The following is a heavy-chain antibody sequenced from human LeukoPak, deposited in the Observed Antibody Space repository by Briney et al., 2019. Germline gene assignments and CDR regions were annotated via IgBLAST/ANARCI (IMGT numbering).Heavy chain of an antibody. J-gene: IGHJ4*02. CDR1: GGSISSYY. CDR2: INHSGST. D-gene: IGHD3-10*01. CDR3: ARGVTPSLWFGESVGGYLDY. V-gene: IGHV4-34*01. Sequence: SSETLSLTCTVSGGSISSYYWSWIRQPPGKGLEWIGEINHSGSTNYNPSLKSRVTISVDTSKNQFSLKLSSVTAADTAVYYCARGVTPSLWFGESVGGYLDYWGQGTLVTVSS.